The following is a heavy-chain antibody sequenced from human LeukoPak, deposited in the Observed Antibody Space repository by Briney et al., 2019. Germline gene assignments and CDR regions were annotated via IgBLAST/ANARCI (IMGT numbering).Heavy chain of an antibody. CDR2: IIPIFGAV. Sequence: SVKVSCKASGGTFSSNGISWVRQAPGQGLEWMGGIIPIFGAVNYAQKFQGRVTMTTDESTSTAYMELRSLRSEDTAVYFCARVSGSGSYFPFDYWGQGTLVTVSS. CDR1: GGTFSSNG. CDR3: ARVSGSGSYFPFDY. V-gene: IGHV1-69*05. J-gene: IGHJ4*02. D-gene: IGHD1-26*01.